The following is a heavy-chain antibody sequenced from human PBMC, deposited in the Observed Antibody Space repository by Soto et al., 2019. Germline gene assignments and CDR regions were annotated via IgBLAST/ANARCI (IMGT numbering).Heavy chain of an antibody. CDR1: GYTFTSYG. CDR3: ARSSIVVVPAARGNWFDP. D-gene: IGHD2-2*01. CDR2: ISAYNGNT. J-gene: IGHJ5*02. Sequence: ASVKVSCKASGYTFTSYGISWVRQAPGQGLEWMGWISAYNGNTNYAQKLQGRVTMTTDTSTSTAYMELRSLRSDDTAVYYCARSSIVVVPAARGNWFDPWGQGTPVTVS. V-gene: IGHV1-18*01.